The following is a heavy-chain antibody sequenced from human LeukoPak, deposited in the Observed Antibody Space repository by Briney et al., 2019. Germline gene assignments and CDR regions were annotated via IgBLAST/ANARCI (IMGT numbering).Heavy chain of an antibody. V-gene: IGHV4-34*01. CDR2: INHSGST. D-gene: IGHD3-22*01. CDR3: AREHSYYDSSGYYYGSGYFDY. CDR1: GGSISGYY. Sequence: SETLSLTCTVSGGSISGYYWSWIRQPPGKGLEWIGEINHSGSTNYNPSLKSRVIISVDTSKNQFSLKLSSVTAADTAVYSCAREHSYYDSSGYYYGSGYFDYWGQGTLVTVSS. J-gene: IGHJ4*02.